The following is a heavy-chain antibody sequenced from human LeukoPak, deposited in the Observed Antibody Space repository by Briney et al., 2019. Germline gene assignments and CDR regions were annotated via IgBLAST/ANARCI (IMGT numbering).Heavy chain of an antibody. CDR1: GYNFVHFD. V-gene: IGHV1-8*01. CDR3: ARGLEIDEQLVGGLDP. J-gene: IGHJ5*02. Sequence: ASVKVSCKASGYNFVHFDINWVRQAPGQGLEWMAWMIPKSGKTANAQKFEGRLTLTRDISTRTAYMELNNPTSEDTALYYYARGLEIDEQLVGGLDPWGRGTLVTVSS. CDR2: MIPKSGKT. D-gene: IGHD1-1*01.